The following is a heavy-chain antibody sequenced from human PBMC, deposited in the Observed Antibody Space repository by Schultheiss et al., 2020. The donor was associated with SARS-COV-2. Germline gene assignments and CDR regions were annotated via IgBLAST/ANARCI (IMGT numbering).Heavy chain of an antibody. CDR3: ARQGVTGTNGWFDP. J-gene: IGHJ5*02. D-gene: IGHD1-7*01. CDR1: GGSISSYY. V-gene: IGHV4-59*08. Sequence: SETLSLTCTVSGGSISSYYWSWIRQPPGKGLEWIGYIYYSGRTNYNPSLKSRVTISVDTSKNQFSLKLSSVTAADTAVYYCARQGVTGTNGWFDPWGQGTLVTVSS. CDR2: IYYSGRT.